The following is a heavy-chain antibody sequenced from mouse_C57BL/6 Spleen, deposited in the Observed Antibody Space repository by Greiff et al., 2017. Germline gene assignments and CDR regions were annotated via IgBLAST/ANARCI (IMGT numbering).Heavy chain of an antibody. V-gene: IGHV5-9*01. D-gene: IGHD2-4*01. CDR3: ARSDYEGFAY. J-gene: IGHJ3*01. CDR1: GFTFSSYT. CDR2: IRGGGGNT. Sequence: EVKLMESGGGLVKPGGSLKLSCAASGFTFSSYTMSWVRQTPEKRLEWVATIRGGGGNTYYPDSVKGRFTISRDNATNTLYLQMSSLRSEDAALYYCARSDYEGFAYWGQGTLVTVSA.